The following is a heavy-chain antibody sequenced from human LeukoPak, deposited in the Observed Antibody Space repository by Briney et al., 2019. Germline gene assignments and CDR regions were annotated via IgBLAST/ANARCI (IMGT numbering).Heavy chain of an antibody. J-gene: IGHJ4*02. D-gene: IGHD6-19*01. CDR2: IYYSGST. Sequence: SETLSLTCTVSGGSISSYYWSWIRQPPGKGLEWIGYIYYSGSTNYNPSLKSRVTISVDTSKNQFSLKLSSVTTADTAVYYCARSAVAGTWKIDYWGQGTLVTVSS. CDR3: ARSAVAGTWKIDY. V-gene: IGHV4-59*01. CDR1: GGSISSYY.